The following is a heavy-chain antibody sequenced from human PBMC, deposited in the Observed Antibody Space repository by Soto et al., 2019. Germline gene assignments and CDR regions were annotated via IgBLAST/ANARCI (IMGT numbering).Heavy chain of an antibody. V-gene: IGHV4-34*01. CDR2: INHSGST. CDR3: ARTSRFAY. D-gene: IGHD6-6*01. Sequence: QVQLQQWGAGLLKPSETLSLTCAVYGGSFSDYYWSWIRQPPGKGLEWIGEINHSGSTNYNPSLKSRVTISVDTSKNQFSLKLSSVTAADTAVYYCARTSRFAYWGQGNLVTVSS. CDR1: GGSFSDYY. J-gene: IGHJ4*02.